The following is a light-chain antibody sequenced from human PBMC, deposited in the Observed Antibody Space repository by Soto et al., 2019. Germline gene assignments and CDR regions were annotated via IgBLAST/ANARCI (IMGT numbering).Light chain of an antibody. CDR3: CSYAGSKIFDV. V-gene: IGLV2-11*01. Sequence: QSALTQPPSVSGSPGESVTISCTGASSDVGGYKFVSWYQQYPGKAPRLLIYAVTKRPSTVPDRFSGAKSGNTAFLNISGLQTEDEADYYCCSYAGSKIFDVFGSGTKLTVL. CDR1: SSDVGGYKF. CDR2: AVT. J-gene: IGLJ1*01.